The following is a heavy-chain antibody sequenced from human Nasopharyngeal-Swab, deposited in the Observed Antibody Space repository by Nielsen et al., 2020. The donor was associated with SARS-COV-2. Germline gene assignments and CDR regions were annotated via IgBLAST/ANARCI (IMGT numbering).Heavy chain of an antibody. D-gene: IGHD6-19*01. J-gene: IGHJ3*02. Sequence: VRQAPGKGLEWVSVIYSGGSTYYADSVKGRFTISRDNSKNTLYLQMNSLRAEDTAVYYCARDTSGRDALDIWGQGTMVTVSS. CDR2: IYSGGST. V-gene: IGHV3-66*01. CDR3: ARDTSGRDALDI.